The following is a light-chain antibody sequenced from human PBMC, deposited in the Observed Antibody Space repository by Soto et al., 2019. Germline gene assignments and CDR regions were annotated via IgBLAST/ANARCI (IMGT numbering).Light chain of an antibody. Sequence: IASTQSPFTLSLSPGERAPLSCRAGQCVSCSYLAWHQQEPGQAPSLLIYGASSRDTGMPDRFSGSGSGTDFTLTISRLEPEDCAVYYWQQYGSTPPVTFGGGTKVDI. CDR3: QQYGSTPPVT. J-gene: IGKJ4*01. CDR2: GAS. CDR1: QCVSCSY. V-gene: IGKV3-20*01.